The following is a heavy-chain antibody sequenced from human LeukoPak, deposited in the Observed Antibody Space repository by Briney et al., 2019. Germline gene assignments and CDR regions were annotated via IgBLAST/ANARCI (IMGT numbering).Heavy chain of an antibody. CDR3: ARVTGYMIEDYFDY. V-gene: IGHV4-59*01. J-gene: IGHJ4*02. CDR1: GGSISSYY. CDR2: IYYSGST. Sequence: SETLSLACTVSGGSISSYYWSWIRQPPGKGLEWIGYIYYSGSTNYNPSLKSRVTISVDTSKNQFSLKLRSVTAADTAVYYCARVTGYMIEDYFDYWGQGTLVTVSS. D-gene: IGHD3-22*01.